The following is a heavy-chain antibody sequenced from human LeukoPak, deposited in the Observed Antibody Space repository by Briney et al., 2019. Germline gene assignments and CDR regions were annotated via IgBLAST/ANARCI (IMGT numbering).Heavy chain of an antibody. CDR2: ISSSSSTI. Sequence: GGSLRLSCAASGFTFGSYSMNWVRQAPGKGLEWVSYISSSSSTIYYADSVKGRFTISRDNAKNSLYLQMNSLRDEDTAVYYCARGDYDSSGYPVDYWGQGTLVTVSS. V-gene: IGHV3-48*02. J-gene: IGHJ4*02. CDR3: ARGDYDSSGYPVDY. CDR1: GFTFGSYS. D-gene: IGHD3-22*01.